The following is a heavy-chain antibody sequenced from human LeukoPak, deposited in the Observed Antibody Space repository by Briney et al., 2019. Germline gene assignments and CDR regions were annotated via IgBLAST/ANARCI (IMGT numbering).Heavy chain of an antibody. CDR1: GFTFSSYS. V-gene: IGHV3-21*01. D-gene: IGHD5-12*01. CDR3: ARDHRYAFDN. CDR2: ISSSSSYI. Sequence: GGSLRLSCAASGFTFSSYSMNWVRQAPGKGLEWVSSISSSSSYIYYADSVKGRFTISRDNAKNSLYLQMNSLRVEDTAMYYCARDHRYAFDNWGHGTLVTVSS. J-gene: IGHJ4*01.